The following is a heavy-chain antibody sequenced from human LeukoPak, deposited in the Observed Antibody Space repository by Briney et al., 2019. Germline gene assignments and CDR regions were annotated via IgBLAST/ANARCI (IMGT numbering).Heavy chain of an antibody. V-gene: IGHV1-46*01. CDR2: INPSGGST. CDR1: GYTFTSYY. D-gene: IGHD3-10*01. CDR3: ARDGELHYGSGNPPSYYYGMDV. J-gene: IGHJ6*02. Sequence: GASVNVSCTASGYTFTSYYMHWVRQAPGQGLEWMGIINPSGGSTSYAQKFQGRVTMTRDTSTSTVYMELSSLRSEDTAVYYCARDGELHYGSGNPPSYYYGMDVWGQGTTVTVSS.